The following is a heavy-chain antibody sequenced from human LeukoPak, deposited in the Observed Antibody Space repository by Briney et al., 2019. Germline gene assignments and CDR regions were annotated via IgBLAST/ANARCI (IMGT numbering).Heavy chain of an antibody. J-gene: IGHJ5*02. D-gene: IGHD3-3*01. V-gene: IGHV1-18*01. CDR2: TSGDNVNT. Sequence: GASVKVSCKASGYTFISYGICWVRQAPGQGLEWMGWTSGDNVNTYYAQKFLGRVTMTTDTSTTTVYMELRGLRSDDTAVYYCARGWEWRARRDLFDPWGQGTRVTVSS. CDR3: ARGWEWRARRDLFDP. CDR1: GYTFISYG.